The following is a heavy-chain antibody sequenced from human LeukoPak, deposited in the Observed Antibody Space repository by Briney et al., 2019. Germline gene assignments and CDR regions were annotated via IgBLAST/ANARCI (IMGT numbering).Heavy chain of an antibody. J-gene: IGHJ6*03. CDR1: GGTFSSYA. Sequence: GASVKVSCKASGGTFSSYAISWVRQAPGQGLEWMGGIIPIFDTANYAQKFQGRVTITADESTSTAYMELSSLRSEDTAVYYCARDRGGNYDILTGYYMGFPSYYYYMDVWGKGTTVTVSS. V-gene: IGHV1-69*13. CDR2: IIPIFDTA. CDR3: ARDRGGNYDILTGYYMGFPSYYYYMDV. D-gene: IGHD3-9*01.